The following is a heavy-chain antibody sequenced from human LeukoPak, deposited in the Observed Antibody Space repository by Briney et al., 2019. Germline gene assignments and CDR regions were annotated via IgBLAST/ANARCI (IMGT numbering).Heavy chain of an antibody. J-gene: IGHJ3*01. CDR2: ITWDSGTI. D-gene: IGHD2-2*01. Sequence: PGRSLRLSCAASGFIFNDYAMHWVRQTPGKGLEWVSGITWDSGTIDYADSVKGRFTISRDNAKKSLYLQMNSLRAEDTALYYCAKQGAYCSSTSCSHAFNVWGQGTMVTVS. CDR3: AKQGAYCSSTSCSHAFNV. CDR1: GFIFNDYA. V-gene: IGHV3-9*01.